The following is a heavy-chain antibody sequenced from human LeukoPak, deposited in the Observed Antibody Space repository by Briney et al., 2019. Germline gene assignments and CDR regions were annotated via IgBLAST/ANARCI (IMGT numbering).Heavy chain of an antibody. V-gene: IGHV5-51*01. CDR2: IYPGDSDT. CDR1: GYSFTSNW. CDR3: AASCSWYSFDY. J-gene: IGHJ4*02. Sequence: GESLEISCKGSGYSFTSNWIGWVRQMPGKGLEWMGIIYPGDSDTRYSPSFQGQVTISADKSISTAYLQWSSLKASDTAMYYCAASCSWYSFDYWGQGTLVTVSS. D-gene: IGHD6-13*01.